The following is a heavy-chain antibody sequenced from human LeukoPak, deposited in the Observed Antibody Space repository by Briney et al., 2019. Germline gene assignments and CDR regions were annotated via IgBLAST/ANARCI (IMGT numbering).Heavy chain of an antibody. Sequence: GGSLRLSCVVSGFTFSNYEMNWVRQAPGKGLEWVSYISSSGSTTYYADSVKGRFTISRDNAKNSLFLQMDSLRAEDTAVYFCARMFEFWGQGTLVTVSS. J-gene: IGHJ4*02. V-gene: IGHV3-48*03. CDR2: ISSSGSTT. CDR1: GFTFSNYE. CDR3: ARMFEF.